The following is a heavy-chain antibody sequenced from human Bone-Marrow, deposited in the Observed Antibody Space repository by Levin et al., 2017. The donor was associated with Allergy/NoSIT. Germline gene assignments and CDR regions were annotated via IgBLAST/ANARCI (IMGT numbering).Heavy chain of an antibody. J-gene: IGHJ4*02. V-gene: IGHV3-23*01. D-gene: IGHD6-19*01. CDR2: ISGSGGST. Sequence: GESLKISCAASGFTFSSYAMSWVRQAPGKGLEWVSAISGSGGSTYYADSVKGRFTISRDNSKNTLYLQMNSLRAEDTAVYYCAKGRYGYRGGRRNRTGALFDYWGQGTLVTVS. CDR3: AKGRYGYRGGRRNRTGALFDY. CDR1: GFTFSSYA.